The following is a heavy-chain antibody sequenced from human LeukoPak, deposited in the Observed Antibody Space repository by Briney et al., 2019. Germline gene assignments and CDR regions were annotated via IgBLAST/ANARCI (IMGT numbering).Heavy chain of an antibody. J-gene: IGHJ4*02. Sequence: TGRSLRLSCAASGFTFSSYGMHWVRQAPGKGLEWVAVIWYDGSNKYYADSVKGRFTISRDNSKNTLYLQMNSLRAEDTAVYYCAKDRVHYDFWSGYYPFWGQGTLVTVSS. CDR3: AKDRVHYDFWSGYYPF. CDR2: IWYDGSNK. D-gene: IGHD3-3*01. CDR1: GFTFSSYG. V-gene: IGHV3-33*06.